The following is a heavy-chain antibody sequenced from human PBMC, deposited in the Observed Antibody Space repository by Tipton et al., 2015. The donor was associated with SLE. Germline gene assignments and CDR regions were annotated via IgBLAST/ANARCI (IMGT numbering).Heavy chain of an antibody. J-gene: IGHJ4*02. D-gene: IGHD6-13*01. CDR3: AREAPESMAAAGTAYYFDY. V-gene: IGHV4-4*02. CDR1: GGSISSSNW. CDR2: IYHSGST. Sequence: TLSLTCAVSGGSISSSNWWSWVRQPPGKGLEWIGEIYHSGSTNYNPSLKSRVTISVDKSKNQFSLKLSSVTAADTAVYYCAREAPESMAAAGTAYYFDYWGQGTLVTVSS.